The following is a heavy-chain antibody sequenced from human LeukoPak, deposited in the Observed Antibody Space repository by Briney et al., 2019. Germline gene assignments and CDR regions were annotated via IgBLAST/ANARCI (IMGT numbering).Heavy chain of an antibody. Sequence: SETLSLTCTVSGGSISSSSYNWGWIRQPPGKGLEWIGEINHSGRANYNPSLKSRVTISVDSSKMQFSLSLRFVTAADTAVYYCARGPSEIYYDGSGYYYFDHWGQGTLDTVSS. CDR2: INHSGRA. CDR3: ARGPSEIYYDGSGYYYFDH. CDR1: GGSISSSSYN. V-gene: IGHV4-39*07. D-gene: IGHD3-22*01. J-gene: IGHJ4*02.